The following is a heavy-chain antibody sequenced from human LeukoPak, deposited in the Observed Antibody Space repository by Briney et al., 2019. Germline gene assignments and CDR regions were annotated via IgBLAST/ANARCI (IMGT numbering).Heavy chain of an antibody. Sequence: PGRSLRLSCAASGFTFSSYNMNWVRQAPGKGLEWLSFISSSSSTIYYADSVKGRFTISRDNAKNSLYLQMNSLRAEDTAVYYCARDVGITGQYYFDYWGQGTLVTVSS. J-gene: IGHJ4*02. CDR2: ISSSSSTI. D-gene: IGHD3-16*01. V-gene: IGHV3-48*01. CDR1: GFTFSSYN. CDR3: ARDVGITGQYYFDY.